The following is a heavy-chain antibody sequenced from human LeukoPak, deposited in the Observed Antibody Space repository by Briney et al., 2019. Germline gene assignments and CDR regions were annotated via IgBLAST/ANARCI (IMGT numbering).Heavy chain of an antibody. V-gene: IGHV4-34*01. Sequence: SETLSLTCAVSGGSFNDYYWSWVRQPPGRGLEWIGEINHSGYTNDSPSLKSRVTLSIDTSRKQFSLNLRSVTVADTGIYYCTRMATGHDYWGQGTLVTVPS. CDR3: TRMATGHDY. CDR1: GGSFNDYY. CDR2: INHSGYT. J-gene: IGHJ4*02. D-gene: IGHD5-12*01.